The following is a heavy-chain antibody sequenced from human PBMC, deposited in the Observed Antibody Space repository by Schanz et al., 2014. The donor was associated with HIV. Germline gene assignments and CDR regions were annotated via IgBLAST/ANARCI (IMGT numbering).Heavy chain of an antibody. CDR3: ARGLPADY. J-gene: IGHJ4*02. CDR2: ISASGAGT. Sequence: VHLVESGGGVVQPGRSLRLSCAASEFTFSSYGMHWVRQAPGKGLEWVSAISASGAGTYYAESVKGRFTISRDNSKNTLYLQMNSLRAEDTAVYYCARGLPADYWGQGTLVTVSS. CDR1: EFTFSSYG. D-gene: IGHD5-18*01. V-gene: IGHV3-23*04.